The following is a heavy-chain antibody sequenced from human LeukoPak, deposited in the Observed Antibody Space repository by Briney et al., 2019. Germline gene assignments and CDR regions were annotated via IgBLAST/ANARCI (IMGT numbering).Heavy chain of an antibody. J-gene: IGHJ3*02. Sequence: ASVKVSCKASGYTFTDYYMHWVRQAPGQGLEWMGWINPKSGGTNYAQKYQGRITLTRDTSISTAYMELRSLTSDDTAVYYCARSGGRFLDYGDAFDIWGQGTMVTVSS. CDR1: GYTFTDYY. V-gene: IGHV1-2*02. D-gene: IGHD4-17*01. CDR2: INPKSGGT. CDR3: ARSGGRFLDYGDAFDI.